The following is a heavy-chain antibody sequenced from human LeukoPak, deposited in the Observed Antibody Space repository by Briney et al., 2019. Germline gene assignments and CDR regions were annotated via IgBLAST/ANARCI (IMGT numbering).Heavy chain of an antibody. V-gene: IGHV3-30-3*01. D-gene: IGHD6-13*01. CDR2: ISYDGSNK. Sequence: GRSLRLSCAASGFTFSSYAMHWVRQAPGKGLEWVAVISYDGSNKYYADSVKGRFTISRDNSKNTLYLQMNSLRAEDTAVYYCARAPLEGAAGRYGMDVWGQGTTVTVSS. J-gene: IGHJ6*02. CDR3: ARAPLEGAAGRYGMDV. CDR1: GFTFSSYA.